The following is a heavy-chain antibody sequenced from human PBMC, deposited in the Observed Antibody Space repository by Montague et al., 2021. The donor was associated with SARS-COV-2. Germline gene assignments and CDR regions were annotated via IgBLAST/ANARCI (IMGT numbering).Heavy chain of an antibody. J-gene: IGHJ4*02. CDR1: DVSLSTSTW. CDR2: IYLSGFT. D-gene: IGHD3/OR15-3a*01. Sequence: SETVSLTCVVSDVSLSTSTWWSWVRQSPGKGLEWVGEIYLSGFTQYNPSVKSRVSISLDDSRSQFSLRLTSVTAADTAVYFCARGGLGNRGFDYWGQGTLATVSS. V-gene: IGHV4-4*02. CDR3: ARGGLGNRGFDY.